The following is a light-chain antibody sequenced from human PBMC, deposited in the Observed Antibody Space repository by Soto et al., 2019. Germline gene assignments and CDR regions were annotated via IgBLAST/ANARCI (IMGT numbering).Light chain of an antibody. CDR2: GAS. Sequence: VMTQSPATLSVSPGERATLSCRASQSVSSQLAWYQQKPGQAPRLLIYGASTRATGIPVRFSGSGSGTEFTLTISSLQSEDFAVYYCQQYNNWPPYTFGQGTKVDI. J-gene: IGKJ2*01. CDR3: QQYNNWPPYT. V-gene: IGKV3-15*01. CDR1: QSVSSQ.